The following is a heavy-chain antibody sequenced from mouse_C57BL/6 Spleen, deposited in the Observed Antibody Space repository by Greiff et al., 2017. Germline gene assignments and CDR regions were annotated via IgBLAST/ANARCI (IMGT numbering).Heavy chain of an antibody. CDR3: TRSRWSYAMDY. J-gene: IGHJ4*01. CDR2: IYPGNSDT. Sequence: VQLQQSGTVLARPGASVKMSCKTSGYTFTSYWMHWVKQRPGQGLEWIGAIYPGNSDTSYNQKFKGKAKLTADTSASTAYMELSSLTNEDSAVYYCTRSRWSYAMDYWGQGTSVTVSS. CDR1: GYTFTSYW. D-gene: IGHD1-1*02. V-gene: IGHV1-5*01.